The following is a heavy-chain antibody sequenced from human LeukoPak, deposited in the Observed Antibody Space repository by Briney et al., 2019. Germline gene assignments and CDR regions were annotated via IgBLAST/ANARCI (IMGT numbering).Heavy chain of an antibody. CDR2: INHSGST. V-gene: IGHV4-34*01. CDR1: GGSFSGYY. Sequence: SETLSLTCAVYGGSFSGYYWSWIRQPPGKGLEWIGEINHSGSTNYNPSLKSRVTISVDTSKNQFSLKLSSVTAADTAVYYCAKNRLLGGFSPKYFFDYWGQGTLVTVSS. J-gene: IGHJ4*02. CDR3: AKNRLLGGFSPKYFFDY. D-gene: IGHD2-15*01.